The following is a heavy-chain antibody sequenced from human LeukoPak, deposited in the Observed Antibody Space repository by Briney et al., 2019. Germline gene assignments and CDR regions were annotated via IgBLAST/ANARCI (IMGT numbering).Heavy chain of an antibody. CDR2: INPISGGT. J-gene: IGHJ4*02. Sequence: ASVKVSCKASGYTFISYGISWVRQAPGQGLEWMGWINPISGGTNYAEKFQGRVTTTRDTSINTAYMEVTRLTSDDTAVYYCAREDGSFDYWGQGTLVIVSS. CDR3: AREDGSFDY. CDR1: GYTFISYG. V-gene: IGHV1-2*02. D-gene: IGHD5-24*01.